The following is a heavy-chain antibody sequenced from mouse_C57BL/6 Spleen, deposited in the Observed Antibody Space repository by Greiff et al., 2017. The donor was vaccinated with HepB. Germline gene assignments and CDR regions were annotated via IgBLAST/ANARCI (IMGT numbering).Heavy chain of an antibody. CDR1: GYTFTSYW. D-gene: IGHD1-1*01. CDR2: IHPNSGST. V-gene: IGHV1-64*01. Sequence: QVQLQQSGAELVKPGASVKLSCKASGYTFTSYWMHWVKQRPGQGLEWIGMIHPNSGSTNYNEKFKSKATLTVDKASSTAYMQLSSLTSEDSAVYYCARGGTVRYAMDYWGQGTSVTVSS. CDR3: ARGGTVRYAMDY. J-gene: IGHJ4*01.